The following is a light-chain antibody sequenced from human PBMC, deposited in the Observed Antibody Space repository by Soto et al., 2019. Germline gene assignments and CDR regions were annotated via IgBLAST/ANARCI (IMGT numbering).Light chain of an antibody. CDR3: QQRSNWPPRT. CDR2: GAS. V-gene: IGKV3D-20*02. Sequence: EIVLTQSPGTLSLSPGERATLSCRASQSVSSNNLAWYQQRPGQAPRVVIYGASTRATGIPERFSGSGSGTDFTLTISRLEPEDFAVYYCQQRSNWPPRTFGQGTRLEI. J-gene: IGKJ5*01. CDR1: QSVSSNN.